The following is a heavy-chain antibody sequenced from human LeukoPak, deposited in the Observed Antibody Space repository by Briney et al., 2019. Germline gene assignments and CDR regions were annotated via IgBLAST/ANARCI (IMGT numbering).Heavy chain of an antibody. V-gene: IGHV3-64D*06. CDR2: INNNGGST. J-gene: IGHJ4*02. CDR1: GSTFSIYS. CDR3: VRRSGYDYDY. D-gene: IGHD5-12*01. Sequence: PGGSLRLSCSASGSTFSIYSMHWVRQAPGKGLKYVSAINNNGGSTYYADSVKGRFTISRDNSKNMLFLQMSSLIPEDTAVYYCVRRSGYDYDYWGQGTLVTVSS.